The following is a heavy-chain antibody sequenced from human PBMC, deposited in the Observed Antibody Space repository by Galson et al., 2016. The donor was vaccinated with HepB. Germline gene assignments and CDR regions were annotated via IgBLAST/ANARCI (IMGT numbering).Heavy chain of an antibody. Sequence: SETLSLTCAVSGASISSSNWWSWVRQPPGKELEWIGEIYHSGTTNCDPSLKSRLTLSVDKSKNQFSLKLSSVTAADTAVYYCARPKYYDGSGYYFDFWGQGTLVTVSS. V-gene: IGHV4-4*02. CDR1: GASISSSNW. CDR3: ARPKYYDGSGYYFDF. J-gene: IGHJ4*02. CDR2: IYHSGTT. D-gene: IGHD3-10*01.